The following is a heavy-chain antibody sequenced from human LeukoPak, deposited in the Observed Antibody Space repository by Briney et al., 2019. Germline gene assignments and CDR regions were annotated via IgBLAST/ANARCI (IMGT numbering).Heavy chain of an antibody. V-gene: IGHV4-39*01. CDR3: ARNSTKAEPGGAFDM. J-gene: IGHJ3*02. D-gene: IGHD6-13*01. CDR2: IYYSGST. Sequence: IYYSGSTHYNPSLKSRVTISVDTSNNQFSLKLGIATAADTAMYYCARNSTKAEPGGAFDMWDQGTMVIVSS.